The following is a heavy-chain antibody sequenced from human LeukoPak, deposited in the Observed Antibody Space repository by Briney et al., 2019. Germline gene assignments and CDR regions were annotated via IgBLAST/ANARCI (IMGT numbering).Heavy chain of an antibody. J-gene: IGHJ6*03. CDR3: ARGGGIDYYYYYMDV. D-gene: IGHD3-10*01. V-gene: IGHV3-53*01. Sequence: GGSLRLSCAASGFTFSSYSMNWVRQAPGKGLEWVSVIYSGGSTYYADSVKGRFTISRDNSKNTLYLQMNSLRAEDTAVYYCARGGGIDYYYYYMDVWGKGTTVTVSS. CDR2: IYSGGST. CDR1: GFTFSSYS.